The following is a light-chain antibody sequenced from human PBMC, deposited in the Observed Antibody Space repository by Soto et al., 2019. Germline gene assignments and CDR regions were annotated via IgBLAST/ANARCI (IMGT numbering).Light chain of an antibody. CDR2: KAS. Sequence: DIQMTQSASSLSASVGDRVTITCRASQSLNNWLAWYQQKPGKAPKLLIYKASSLESGVPSRFSGSGSGTEFTLTISSLQPDDFATYYCQQFNSYVWTFGQGTKVEIK. J-gene: IGKJ1*01. CDR3: QQFNSYVWT. CDR1: QSLNNW. V-gene: IGKV1-5*03.